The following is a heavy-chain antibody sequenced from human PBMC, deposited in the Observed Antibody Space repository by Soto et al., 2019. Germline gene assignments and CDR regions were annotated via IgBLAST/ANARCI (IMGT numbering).Heavy chain of an antibody. CDR2: IWYDGSNK. J-gene: IGHJ4*02. CDR3: ARDFFTIHGDPRGDY. Sequence: QVQLVESGGGVVKPGRSLRLSCAASGFTFSSYGMHWVRQAAGKGLEWVAVIWYDGSNKYYADSVKGRFTISRDNSKNTLYLQMNSLRAEDTAVYYCARDFFTIHGDPRGDYWGQGTLVTVSS. D-gene: IGHD4-17*01. V-gene: IGHV3-33*01. CDR1: GFTFSSYG.